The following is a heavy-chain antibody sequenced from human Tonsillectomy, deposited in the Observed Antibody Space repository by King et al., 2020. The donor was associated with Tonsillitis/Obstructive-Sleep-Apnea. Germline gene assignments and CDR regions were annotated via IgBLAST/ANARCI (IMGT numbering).Heavy chain of an antibody. CDR2: IYHSGST. V-gene: IGHV4-4*02. CDR3: ASGYCSSTSCFNWFDP. CDR1: GGSISSSNW. Sequence: VQLQESGPGLVKPSGTLSLTCAVYGGSISSSNWWSWVRQPPGRGLEWIGEIYHSGSTNYNPSLKSRVTISVDKSKNQFSLKLSSVTAADPAVYYCASGYCSSTSCFNWFDPWGQGTLVTVSS. J-gene: IGHJ5*02. D-gene: IGHD2-2*01.